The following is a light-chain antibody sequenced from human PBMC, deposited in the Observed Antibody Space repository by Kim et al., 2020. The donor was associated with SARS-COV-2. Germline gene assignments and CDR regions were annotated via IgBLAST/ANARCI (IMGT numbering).Light chain of an antibody. CDR1: QSVSNNL. CDR2: STY. Sequence: SPGERATPSCRASQSVSNNLLVWYQPKSGQAPRLLIYSTYSRATGIPDRFSGGGSGTDFTLTISRLEPEDCAVYYCQHYGRTSWTFGQGTKVDIK. J-gene: IGKJ1*01. CDR3: QHYGRTSWT. V-gene: IGKV3-20*01.